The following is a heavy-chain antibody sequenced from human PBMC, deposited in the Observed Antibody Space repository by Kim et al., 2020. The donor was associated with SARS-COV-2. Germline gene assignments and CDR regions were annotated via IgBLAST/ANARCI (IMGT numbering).Heavy chain of an antibody. CDR3: AKTRGGGDWTHFDY. V-gene: IGHV3-23*01. J-gene: IGHJ4*02. Sequence: YADSVKGRFTISRDNSKITLYLQMNSLRAEDTAVFYCAKTRGGGDWTHFDYWGQGTLVTVSS. D-gene: IGHD2-21*02.